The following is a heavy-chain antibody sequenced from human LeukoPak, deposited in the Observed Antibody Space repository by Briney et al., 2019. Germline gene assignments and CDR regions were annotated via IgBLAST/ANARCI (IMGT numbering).Heavy chain of an antibody. CDR1: GGSFSGYY. J-gene: IGHJ4*02. CDR3: ARHPPLIIAAAIDY. Sequence: SETLSLTCAVYGGSFSGYYWSWIRQPPGKGLEWIGEINHSGSTNYNPSLTSRVTISVDTSKNQFSLKLSSVTAADTAVYYCARHPPLIIAAAIDYWGQGTLVTVSS. V-gene: IGHV4-34*01. D-gene: IGHD6-13*01. CDR2: INHSGST.